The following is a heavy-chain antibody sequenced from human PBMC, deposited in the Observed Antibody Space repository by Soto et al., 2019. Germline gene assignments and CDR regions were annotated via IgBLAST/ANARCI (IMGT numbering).Heavy chain of an antibody. D-gene: IGHD3-9*01. CDR1: GGSISSSSYY. V-gene: IGHV4-39*01. CDR2: IYYSVST. CDR3: AIRRGRYDILTRYYGGAFDI. J-gene: IGHJ3*02. Sequence: QLQLQESGPGLVKPSETLSLSCTVSGGSISSSSYYWGWIRQPPGKGLEWIGSIYYSVSTYYHPSPKICDTLSLKPPQNQNSLNPSCVHAEDTAVYYSAIRRGRYDILTRYYGGAFDIRGQGTTVTVS.